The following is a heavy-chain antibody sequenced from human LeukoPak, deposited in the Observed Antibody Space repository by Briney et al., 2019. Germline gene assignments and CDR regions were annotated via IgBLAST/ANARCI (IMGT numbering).Heavy chain of an antibody. CDR2: INHSGST. D-gene: IGHD2-2*01. CDR3: AAFTYCSRTSCVYFDY. CDR1: GGSFSGYY. V-gene: IGHV4-34*01. J-gene: IGHJ4*02. Sequence: SETLSLTCAVYGGSFSGYYWSWIRQPPGKGLEWIGEINHSGSTNYNPSLKSRVTISVDTSKNQFSLKLSSVTAADTAVYYCAAFTYCSRTSCVYFDYWGQGTLVTVSS.